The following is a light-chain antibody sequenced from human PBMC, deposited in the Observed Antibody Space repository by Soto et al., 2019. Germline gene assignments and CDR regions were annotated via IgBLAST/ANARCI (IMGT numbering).Light chain of an antibody. V-gene: IGKV3-20*01. CDR1: QSVNGNY. J-gene: IGKJ2*01. CDR3: QQYGSSFRYT. Sequence: EIVLTQSPGTLSLSPGERATLSCRASQSVNGNYLTWYQQKPGQAPRLLIYGASSRATGIPDRFSGSGSGTDFTLTISRLEPEDFAVYYCQQYGSSFRYTFAQGTKLEIK. CDR2: GAS.